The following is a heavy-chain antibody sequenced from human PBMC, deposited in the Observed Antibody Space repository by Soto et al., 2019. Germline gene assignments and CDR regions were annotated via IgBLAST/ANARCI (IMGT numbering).Heavy chain of an antibody. V-gene: IGHV1-69*13. CDR1: GGTFSSYA. CDR2: IIPIFGTA. Sequence: SVKVSCKASGGTFSSYAISWVRQAPGQGLEWMGGIIPIFGTANYAQKFQGRVTITADESTSTAYMELSSLRSEDTAVYYCARDLPRGDYLPSYGMDVWGQGTTVTVSS. CDR3: ARDLPRGDYLPSYGMDV. D-gene: IGHD4-17*01. J-gene: IGHJ6*02.